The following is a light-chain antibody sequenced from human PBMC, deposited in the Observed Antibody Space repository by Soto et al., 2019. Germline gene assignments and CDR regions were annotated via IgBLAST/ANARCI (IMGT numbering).Light chain of an antibody. V-gene: IGKV3-20*01. CDR2: AAS. CDR3: QQYNSYWT. Sequence: EIVLTQSPGTLSLSPGEGGTLSCRASQSISSSYLAWYQQKPGQSPRLLIYAASSRATGIPDRFSGSGSGTDFTLTISRLEPDDFATYYCQQYNSYWTFGQGTKVEIK. J-gene: IGKJ1*01. CDR1: QSISSSY.